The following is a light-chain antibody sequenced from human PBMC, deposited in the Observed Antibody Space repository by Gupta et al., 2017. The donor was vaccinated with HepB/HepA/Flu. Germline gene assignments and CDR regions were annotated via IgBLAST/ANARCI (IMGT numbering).Light chain of an antibody. CDR3: QQDNSSPWR. Sequence: DIQMTQSPSTLSASVGDRVTITCRASQSISSWLAWYQQRPGKAPKLLIYKASSLESGVPSRFSGSGSGTEFTLTISSLQPDDFATYYCQQDNSSPWRFGQGTKVEIK. J-gene: IGKJ1*01. V-gene: IGKV1-5*03. CDR2: KAS. CDR1: QSISSW.